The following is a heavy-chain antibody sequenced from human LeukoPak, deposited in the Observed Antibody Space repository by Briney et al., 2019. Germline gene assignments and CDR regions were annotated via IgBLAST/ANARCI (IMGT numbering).Heavy chain of an antibody. CDR1: GYTFTDYY. CDR3: ARDLEV. V-gene: IGHV1-2*02. J-gene: IGHJ4*02. Sequence: ASVKVSCEASGYTFTDYYMHWVRQAPGQGLEWMGWINPNSGGTNYAQNFQGRATMTRDTSISTAYMELSRLRSDDTAVYYCARDLEVWGQGTLVAVSS. CDR2: INPNSGGT.